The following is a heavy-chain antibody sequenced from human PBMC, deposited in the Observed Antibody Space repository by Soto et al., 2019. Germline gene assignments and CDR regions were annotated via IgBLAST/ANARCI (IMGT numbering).Heavy chain of an antibody. CDR2: ISYDGSNK. J-gene: IGHJ5*02. CDR1: GFTFSSYA. Sequence: QVQLVESGGGVVQPGRSLRLSCAASGFTFSSYAMHWVRQAPGKGLGWVAVISYDGSNKYYADSVKGRFTISRDNFKNTLYMQMNSLRAEDTAVYYCARDTGIAAAGTGWFDPWGQGTLVTVSS. V-gene: IGHV3-30-3*01. CDR3: ARDTGIAAAGTGWFDP. D-gene: IGHD6-13*01.